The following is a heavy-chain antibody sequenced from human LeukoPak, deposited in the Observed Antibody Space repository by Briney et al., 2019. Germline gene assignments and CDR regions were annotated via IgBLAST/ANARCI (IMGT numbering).Heavy chain of an antibody. CDR2: VFYNGNS. CDR3: ARDRPFHRDIVVDEV. V-gene: IGHV4-59*11. CDR1: RGSISPHY. Sequence: PSETLSLTCTVSRGSISPHYWSWIRQPPGKGLEWIGYVFYNGNSNYNPSLKSRVTISVDTSKNQFSLRMTSVTAADTAVYYCARDRPFHRDIVVDEVWGQGTMVTVSS. J-gene: IGHJ3*01. D-gene: IGHD2-15*01.